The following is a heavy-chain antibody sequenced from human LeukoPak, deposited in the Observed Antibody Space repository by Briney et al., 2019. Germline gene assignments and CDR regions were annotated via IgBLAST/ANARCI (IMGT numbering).Heavy chain of an antibody. J-gene: IGHJ6*03. CDR2: INNSGRT. CDR1: GGSFSGYY. CDR3: ARDEIVPGAIYRQDYYFYMDV. V-gene: IGHV4-34*01. D-gene: IGHD2-2*02. Sequence: SETLSLTCAVSGGSFSGYYWSWIRQHPGKGLEWIWEINNSGRTTYNPSLKSRVNIPLETSKNQIPLTLRSMTCADTSGYYFARDEIVPGAIYRQDYYFYMDVWGKGTTVTVSS.